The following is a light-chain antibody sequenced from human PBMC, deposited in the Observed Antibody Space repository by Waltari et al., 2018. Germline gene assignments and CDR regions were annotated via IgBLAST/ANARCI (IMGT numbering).Light chain of an antibody. V-gene: IGKV1-5*03. CDR2: KTS. CDR3: QQYHTFYS. J-gene: IGKJ2*03. CDR1: QSISHW. Sequence: DIQMTQSPSTLSASVGDTVTITCRASQSISHWLAWCQQKPGKAPKLLIYKTSILERGVPSRFSGVGSETEFALTISSLQPDDFATYHCQQYHTFYSFGQGTKLEIK.